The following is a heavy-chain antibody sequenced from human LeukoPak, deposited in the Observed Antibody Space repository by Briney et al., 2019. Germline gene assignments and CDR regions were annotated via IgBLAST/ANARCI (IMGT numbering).Heavy chain of an antibody. CDR1: GGSISSYH. Sequence: PSETLSLTCTVSGGSISSYHWSWIRQPPGKGLEWIGYRYYSGSTNYNPSLKSRVTISVDTSKNQFSLKLSSVTAADTAVYYCARFRAAAGFDYRGQGTLVTVSS. CDR2: RYYSGST. D-gene: IGHD6-13*01. CDR3: ARFRAAAGFDY. J-gene: IGHJ4*02. V-gene: IGHV4-59*01.